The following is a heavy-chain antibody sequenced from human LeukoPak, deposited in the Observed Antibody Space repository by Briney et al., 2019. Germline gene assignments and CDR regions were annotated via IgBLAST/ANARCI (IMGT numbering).Heavy chain of an antibody. CDR1: GGSISSSSYY. CDR2: IYYSGST. J-gene: IGHJ5*02. V-gene: IGHV4-39*01. Sequence: SETLSLTCTVSGGSISSSSYYWAWIRQPPGKGLEWIGSIYYSGSTYYNPSLKSRVTISVDTSRNQFSLKLSSVTAADTAVYYCARHRDSRYCSGGSCYNWFDPWGQGTLVTVSS. D-gene: IGHD2-15*01. CDR3: ARHRDSRYCSGGSCYNWFDP.